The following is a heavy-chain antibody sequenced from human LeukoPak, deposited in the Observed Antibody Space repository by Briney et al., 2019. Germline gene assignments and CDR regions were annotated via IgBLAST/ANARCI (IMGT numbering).Heavy chain of an antibody. CDR3: AGGLRDYEWSY. J-gene: IGHJ4*02. D-gene: IGHD2-8*01. CDR1: GYTFTGYY. V-gene: IGHV1-46*03. CDR2: INPSGGST. Sequence: ASVKVSCKASGYTFTGYYMHWVRQAPGQGLEWMGIINPSGGSTSYAQKFQGRVTMTRDTSTSTVYMELSSLRSEDTAVYYCAGGLRDYEWSYWGQGTLVTVSS.